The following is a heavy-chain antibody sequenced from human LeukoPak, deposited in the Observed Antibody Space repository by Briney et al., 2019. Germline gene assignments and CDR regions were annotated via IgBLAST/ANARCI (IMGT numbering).Heavy chain of an antibody. Sequence: QPGRSLRLSCAACGFTFSSYGMHWVRQAPGNGVEWVAVISYDGSNKYYADSVKGRFTISRDNSKNTLYLQMNSLRAEDTAVYYCAKDRGKYQLLVEFDYWGQGTLVTVSS. CDR1: GFTFSSYG. V-gene: IGHV3-30*18. CDR3: AKDRGKYQLLVEFDY. CDR2: ISYDGSNK. D-gene: IGHD2-2*01. J-gene: IGHJ4*02.